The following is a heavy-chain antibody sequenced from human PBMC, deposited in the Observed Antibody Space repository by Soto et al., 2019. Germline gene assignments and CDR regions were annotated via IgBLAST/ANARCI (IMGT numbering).Heavy chain of an antibody. CDR1: GGTFSSYA. D-gene: IGHD2-15*01. Sequence: GASVKVSCKASGGTFSSYAISWVRQAPGQGLEWMGGIIPIFGTANYAQKFQGRVTITADESTSTAYMELSSLRSEDTAVYYCAGGRVVVVAAPRPGRYYGMDVWGQGTTVTVSS. CDR2: IIPIFGTA. CDR3: AGGRVVVVAAPRPGRYYGMDV. V-gene: IGHV1-69*13. J-gene: IGHJ6*02.